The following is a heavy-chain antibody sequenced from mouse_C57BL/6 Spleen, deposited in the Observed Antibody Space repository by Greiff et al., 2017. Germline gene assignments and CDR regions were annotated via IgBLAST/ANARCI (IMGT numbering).Heavy chain of an antibody. CDR2: ISYDGSN. CDR1: GYSITSGYY. J-gene: IGHJ2*01. Sequence: VQLKESGPGLVKPSQSLSLTCSVTGYSITSGYYWNWIRQFPGNKLEWMGYISYDGSNNYNPSLKNRIPITRDTSKNQFFLKLNSVTTEDTATYYCARGPYGSSSNYFDYWGQGTTLTVSS. V-gene: IGHV3-6*01. D-gene: IGHD1-1*01. CDR3: ARGPYGSSSNYFDY.